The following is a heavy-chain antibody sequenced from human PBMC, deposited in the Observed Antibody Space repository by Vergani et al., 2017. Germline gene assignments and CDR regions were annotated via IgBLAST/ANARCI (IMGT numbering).Heavy chain of an antibody. Sequence: QVQLVQSGAEVKKPGSSVKVSCKASGGTFSSYAISWVRQAPGQGLEWMGGIIPIFGTANYAQKFQGRVTITADDSTSTAYMELSSLRSEDTAVYYCARGYCSGGSCYSGWFDPWGQGTLVTVSS. CDR3: ARGYCSGGSCYSGWFDP. D-gene: IGHD2-15*01. V-gene: IGHV1-69*12. CDR1: GGTFSSYA. J-gene: IGHJ5*02. CDR2: IIPIFGTA.